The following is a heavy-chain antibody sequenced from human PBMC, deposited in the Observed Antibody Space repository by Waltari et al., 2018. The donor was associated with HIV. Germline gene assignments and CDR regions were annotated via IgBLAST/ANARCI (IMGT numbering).Heavy chain of an antibody. Sequence: EVQLVESGAGLVQPGGSRRRSWPAYGLTVSSNYMSWVRQAPGKGLEWGSVIYSGGSTYYADSVKGRFTISRDNSKNTLYLQMNSLRAEDTAVYYCASIAYCGGDCYPRGMDVWGQGTTVTVSS. V-gene: IGHV3-66*01. D-gene: IGHD2-21*02. CDR1: GLTVSSNY. CDR2: IYSGGST. CDR3: ASIAYCGGDCYPRGMDV. J-gene: IGHJ6*02.